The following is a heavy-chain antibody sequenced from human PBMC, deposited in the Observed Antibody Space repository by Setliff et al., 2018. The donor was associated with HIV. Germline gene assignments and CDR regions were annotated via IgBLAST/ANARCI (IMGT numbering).Heavy chain of an antibody. CDR1: GGSFSDNY. V-gene: IGHV4-34*01. J-gene: IGHJ6*03. CDR2: INHSGRT. D-gene: IGHD6-13*01. Sequence: PSETLSLTCAVYGGSFSDNYWSWIRQSPGKGLEWIGEINHSGRTKYSPSLRSRVSISVDTSKTQFSLRLRPVTAADTAVYYCARVSCSSWYSIPRYYYYSMDVWGNGTTVTVSS. CDR3: ARVSCSSWYSIPRYYYYSMDV.